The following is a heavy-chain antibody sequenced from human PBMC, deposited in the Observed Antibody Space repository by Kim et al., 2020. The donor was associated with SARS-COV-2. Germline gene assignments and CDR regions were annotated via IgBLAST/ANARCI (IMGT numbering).Heavy chain of an antibody. CDR1: GFTFGDYA. Sequence: GGSLRLSCTASGFTFGDYAMSWVRQAPGKGLEWVGLIRSTPYGGTTEYAASVKGRFTISSDDSKSIAYLQMNSLRTEDTAFYYCTKKSRSCGGGACYDWGQGTLVTVSS. CDR3: TKKSRSCGGGACYD. J-gene: IGHJ4*02. V-gene: IGHV3-49*04. D-gene: IGHD2-15*01. CDR2: IRSTPYGGTT.